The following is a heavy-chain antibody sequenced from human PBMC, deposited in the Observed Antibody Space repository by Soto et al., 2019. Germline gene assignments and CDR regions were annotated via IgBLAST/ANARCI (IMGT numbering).Heavy chain of an antibody. CDR2: IIPIFGTA. CDR1: GGTFSSYA. V-gene: IGHV1-69*13. CDR3: ARDSPPGAPWSGPLHGMDV. Sequence: GASVKVSCKASGGTFSSYAISWVRQAPGQGLEWMGGIIPIFGTANYARKFQGRVTITADESTSTAYMELSSLRSEDTAVYYCARDSPPGAPWSGPLHGMDVWGQGTTVTVSS. D-gene: IGHD3-3*01. J-gene: IGHJ6*02.